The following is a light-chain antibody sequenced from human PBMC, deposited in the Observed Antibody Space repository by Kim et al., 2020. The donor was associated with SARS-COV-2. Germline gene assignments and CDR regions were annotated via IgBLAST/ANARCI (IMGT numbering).Light chain of an antibody. CDR1: SSDVGGYNY. J-gene: IGLJ1*01. CDR3: SSYAGKV. V-gene: IGLV2-8*01. CDR2: EVS. Sequence: SPGQSVTISCTGTSSDVGGYNYVSSYKPHPGKAPKLMIYEVSKRPSGVPIRFSGSRSGNTASLTVSGLQTEDEADYYCSSYAGKVFGTGTKVTVL.